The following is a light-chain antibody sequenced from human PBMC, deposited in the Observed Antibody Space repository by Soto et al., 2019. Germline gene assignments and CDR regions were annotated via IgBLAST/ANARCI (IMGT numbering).Light chain of an antibody. CDR2: GAS. CDR3: QQYGSSPPST. CDR1: QSVSSSY. J-gene: IGKJ3*01. V-gene: IGKV3-20*01. Sequence: EIVLTQSPGTLSLSPGERATLSCRASQSVSSSYLAWYQQKPGQAPRLLIYGASSRATGVPDRFSGSGSGTDFTLTISRLEPEDSAVYYCQQYGSSPPSTFGPGNKVDIK.